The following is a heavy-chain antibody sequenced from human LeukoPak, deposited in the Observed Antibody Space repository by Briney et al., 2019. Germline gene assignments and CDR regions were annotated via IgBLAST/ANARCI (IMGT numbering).Heavy chain of an antibody. CDR3: ARDQSGQLWLPSSFDY. Sequence: GGSLRLSCAASGFTFSSYSMNWVRQAPGKGLEWVSSISSSSSYIYYADSVKGRFTISRDNAKNSLYLQMNSLRAEDTAVYYCARDQSGQLWLPSSFDYWGQGTLATVSS. CDR1: GFTFSSYS. V-gene: IGHV3-21*01. J-gene: IGHJ4*02. CDR2: ISSSSSYI. D-gene: IGHD5-18*01.